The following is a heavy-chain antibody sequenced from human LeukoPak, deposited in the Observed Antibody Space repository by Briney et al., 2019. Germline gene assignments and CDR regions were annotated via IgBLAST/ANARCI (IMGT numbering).Heavy chain of an antibody. V-gene: IGHV1-69*04. CDR2: IIPILGIA. Sequence: SVKGSCKASGYTFTGYYMHWVRQAPGHGLEWMGRIIPILGIANYAQKFQSRVTITADKSTSTAYMELSSLRSEDTAVYYCARDLAEYYDILTGPLFDYWGQGTLVTVSS. CDR3: ARDLAEYYDILTGPLFDY. J-gene: IGHJ4*02. CDR1: GYTFTGYY. D-gene: IGHD3-9*01.